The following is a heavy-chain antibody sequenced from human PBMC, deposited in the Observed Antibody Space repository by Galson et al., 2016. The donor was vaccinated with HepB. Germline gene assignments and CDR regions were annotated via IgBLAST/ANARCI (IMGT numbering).Heavy chain of an antibody. Sequence: SVKVSCKASGYTLTNFPIHWVRQAPGQRLEWMGWINAGNGNTKYSQKFPGRVTITRVTSASQAYMELSSLRSEDTAVYYCARGSPCLVFYWGQGTLVTVSS. D-gene: IGHD6-19*01. J-gene: IGHJ4*02. CDR2: INAGNGNT. V-gene: IGHV1-3*01. CDR1: GYTLTNFP. CDR3: ARGSPCLVFY.